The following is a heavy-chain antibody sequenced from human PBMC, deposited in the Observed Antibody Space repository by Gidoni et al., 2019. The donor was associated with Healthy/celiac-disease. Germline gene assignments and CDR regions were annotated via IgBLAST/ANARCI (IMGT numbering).Heavy chain of an antibody. Sequence: QVQLQQWGAGMLETAETLALACAVDAGSFSGFCWSWIRQPPGKGLEWIGEINHSGSTNYNPSLKSRVTISVDTSKNQFSLKLSSVTAADTAVYYCARGLGRITMIVVARGPFDYWGQGTLVTVSS. CDR2: INHSGST. D-gene: IGHD3-22*01. CDR1: AGSFSGFC. J-gene: IGHJ4*02. CDR3: ARGLGRITMIVVARGPFDY. V-gene: IGHV4-34*01.